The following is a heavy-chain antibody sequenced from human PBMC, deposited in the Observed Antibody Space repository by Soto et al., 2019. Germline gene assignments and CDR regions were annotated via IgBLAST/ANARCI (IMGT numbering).Heavy chain of an antibody. Sequence: EVQMVESWGGLVQPGGSLRVSCVVSGFTLSDDYMDWVRQATGKGLELIGRIRSKAKSYRTEYAWSVQGRFTISGPDSRSTLFLQMNSLETDDTAVYYWARGGTEHITHYFIDYWGQGSLVTVSS. CDR2: IRSKAKSYRT. D-gene: IGHD3-10*01. J-gene: IGHJ4*02. CDR1: GFTLSDDY. CDR3: ARGGTEHITHYFIDY. V-gene: IGHV3-72*01.